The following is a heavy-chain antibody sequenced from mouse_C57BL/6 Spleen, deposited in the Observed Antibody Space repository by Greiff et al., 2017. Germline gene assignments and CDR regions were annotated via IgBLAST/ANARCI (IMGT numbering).Heavy chain of an antibody. D-gene: IGHD1-1*01. Sequence: VQLMESEGGLVQPGSSMKLSCTASGFTFSDYYMAWVRQVPEKGLEWVANINYDGSSTYYLDSLKSRFIISRDNAKNILYLQMSSLKSEDTATYYCARITTVVAYDYWGQGTTLTVSS. V-gene: IGHV5-16*01. CDR3: ARITTVVAYDY. J-gene: IGHJ2*01. CDR2: INYDGSST. CDR1: GFTFSDYY.